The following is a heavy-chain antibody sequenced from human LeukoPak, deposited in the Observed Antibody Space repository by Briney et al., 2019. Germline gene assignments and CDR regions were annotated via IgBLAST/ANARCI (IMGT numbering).Heavy chain of an antibody. CDR1: GFTFTSYA. V-gene: IGHV3-23*01. J-gene: IGHJ4*02. CDR2: ISGSDTST. Sequence: GGSLRLSCAASGFTFTSYAMNWVRQAPGKGLEWVSTISGSDTSTYYADSVKGRFTISRDNSKNTLYLQMNSLRAEDTAVYYCAKADADDVLLPNWGQGTLVTVSS. D-gene: IGHD3-10*01. CDR3: AKADADDVLLPN.